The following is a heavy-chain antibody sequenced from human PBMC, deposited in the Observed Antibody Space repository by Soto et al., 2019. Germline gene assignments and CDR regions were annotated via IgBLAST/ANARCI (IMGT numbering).Heavy chain of an antibody. V-gene: IGHV4-59*01. CDR3: ARDLWGYCGTDCYPLDV. CDR1: GGSISGYY. D-gene: IGHD2-21*02. Sequence: QVQLQESGPGLVKPSETLSLTCTVSGGSISGYYWSWIRQPPGKGQEWIGYMYNTGSTVYNPSFKSRVTISVDTSKNQFSLKLNSVTAADTAVYYCARDLWGYCGTDCYPLDVWGQGTTVTVSS. CDR2: MYNTGST. J-gene: IGHJ6*02.